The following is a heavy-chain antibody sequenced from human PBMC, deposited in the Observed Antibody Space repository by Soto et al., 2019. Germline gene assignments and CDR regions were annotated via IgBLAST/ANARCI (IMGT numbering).Heavy chain of an antibody. J-gene: IGHJ4*02. Sequence: QVQLVQSGAEVKKPGASVKVSCKASGYTFTSYGISWVRQAPGQGLEWMGWISAYNGNTNYAQKLQGRVTMTTDRSTSRGYMKLRSLRSDDTAVYYCAVSITIFGVEFDYWGQGTLVTVSS. V-gene: IGHV1-18*01. CDR1: GYTFTSYG. D-gene: IGHD3-3*01. CDR2: ISAYNGNT. CDR3: AVSITIFGVEFDY.